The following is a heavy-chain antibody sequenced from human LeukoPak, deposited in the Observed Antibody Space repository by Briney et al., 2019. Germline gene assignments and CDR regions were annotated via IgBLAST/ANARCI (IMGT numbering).Heavy chain of an antibody. D-gene: IGHD1-26*01. J-gene: IGHJ4*02. CDR3: ARGSTSGVDGDY. CDR1: GYTFTSYA. CDR2: TNAGNGNT. V-gene: IGHV1-3*01. Sequence: ASVKVSCKASGYTFTSYAMHWVRQAPGQRLEWMGWTNAGNGNTKYSQKFQGRVTITRDTSASTAYMELSSLRSEDTAVYYCARGSTSGVDGDYWGQGTLVTVSS.